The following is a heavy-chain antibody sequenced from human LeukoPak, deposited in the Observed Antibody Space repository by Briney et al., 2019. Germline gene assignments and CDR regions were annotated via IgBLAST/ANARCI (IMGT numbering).Heavy chain of an antibody. CDR2: IYYSGST. Sequence: SETLSLTCAVSGYSISSGYYWGWIRQHPGKGLEWIGYIYYSGSTYYNPSLKSRVTISVDTSKNQFSLKLSSVTAADTAVYYCAREGGYSSSWYTRRGYYGMDVWGQGTTVTVSS. D-gene: IGHD6-13*01. J-gene: IGHJ6*02. CDR1: GYSISSGYY. V-gene: IGHV4-31*11. CDR3: AREGGYSSSWYTRRGYYGMDV.